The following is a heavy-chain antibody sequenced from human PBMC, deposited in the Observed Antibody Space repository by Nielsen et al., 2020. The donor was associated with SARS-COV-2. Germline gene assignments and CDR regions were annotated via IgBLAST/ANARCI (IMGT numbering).Heavy chain of an antibody. J-gene: IGHJ5*02. D-gene: IGHD2-2*01. CDR2: IIPIFGTA. Sequence: WVRQAPGQGLEWMGGIIPIFGTANYAQKFQGRVTITADESTSTAYMELSSLRSEDTAVYYCARSELIVVVPARIRDNWFDPWGQGTLVTVSS. V-gene: IGHV1-69*01. CDR3: ARSELIVVVPARIRDNWFDP.